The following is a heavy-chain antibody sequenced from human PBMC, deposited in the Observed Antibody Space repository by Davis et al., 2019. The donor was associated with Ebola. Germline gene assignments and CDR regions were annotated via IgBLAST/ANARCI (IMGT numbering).Heavy chain of an antibody. Sequence: ASVKVSCKASGYTFTSYGISWVRQAPGQGLEWMGWISAYNGNTNYAQKLQGRVTMTRDTSISTAYMELSRLRSDDTAVYYCARVNEGGAAGPQPSSSYYYYYMDVWGKGTTVTVSS. D-gene: IGHD6-13*01. CDR2: ISAYNGNT. J-gene: IGHJ6*03. CDR1: GYTFTSYG. V-gene: IGHV1-18*01. CDR3: ARVNEGGAAGPQPSSSYYYYYMDV.